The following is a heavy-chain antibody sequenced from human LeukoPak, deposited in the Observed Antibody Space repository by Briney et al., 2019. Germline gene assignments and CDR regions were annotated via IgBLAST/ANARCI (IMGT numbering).Heavy chain of an antibody. D-gene: IGHD5-18*01. CDR3: ARDTRYRYGSSAFDI. J-gene: IGHJ3*02. Sequence: ASVKVSCKASGYTFTGYYMHWVRQAPGQGLEWMGWINPNSGGTNYAQKFQGRVTMTRDTSISTAYMELSRLRSDDTAVYYCARDTRYRYGSSAFDIWGQGTMVTVSS. V-gene: IGHV1-2*02. CDR1: GYTFTGYY. CDR2: INPNSGGT.